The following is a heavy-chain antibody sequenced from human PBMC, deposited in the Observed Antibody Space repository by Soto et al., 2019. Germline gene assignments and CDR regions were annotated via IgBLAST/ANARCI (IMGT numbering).Heavy chain of an antibody. D-gene: IGHD3-3*01. V-gene: IGHV2-26*01. J-gene: IGHJ6*02. CDR2: IFSNDEK. CDR1: GFSLSNARMG. Sequence: SGPTLVNPTETLTLTCTVSGFSLSNARMGVSWIRQPPGKALEWLAHIFSNDEKSYSTSLKSRLTISKDTSKSQVVLTMTNMDPVETATYYCARIIRDYDFWSGYSTIPGQGYYYGMDVWGQGTTVTVSS. CDR3: ARIIRDYDFWSGYSTIPGQGYYYGMDV.